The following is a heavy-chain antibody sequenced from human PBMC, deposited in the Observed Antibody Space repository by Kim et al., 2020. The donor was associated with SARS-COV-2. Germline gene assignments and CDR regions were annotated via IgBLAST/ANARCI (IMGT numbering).Heavy chain of an antibody. V-gene: IGHV4-59*01. CDR1: GASFTNYF. CDR2: IYHSGNT. Sequence: SETLSLTCTVSGASFTNYFWTWIRQSPGRGLEWIGYIYHSGNTRYNPSLESRVTMSIDMSRNQFYLNLNSVTAADTAVYYCATPELERGAWYFDLWGRG. CDR3: ATPELERGAWYFDL. J-gene: IGHJ2*01. D-gene: IGHD1-1*01.